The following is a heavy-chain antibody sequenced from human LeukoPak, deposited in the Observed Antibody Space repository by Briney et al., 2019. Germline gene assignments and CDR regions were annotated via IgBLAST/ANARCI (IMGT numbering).Heavy chain of an antibody. CDR2: ITWDSGEV. Sequence: GRSLRLSCEASGFRFADYAMHWVRQAPGKGLEWVSGITWDSGEVAYADSVKGRFTISRDDAENSLYLQMNNLRAEDTAFYYCTRDLSGGYFNWFDPWSQGTLVTVSS. J-gene: IGHJ5*02. CDR3: TRDLSGGYFNWFDP. D-gene: IGHD3-22*01. CDR1: GFRFADYA. V-gene: IGHV3-9*01.